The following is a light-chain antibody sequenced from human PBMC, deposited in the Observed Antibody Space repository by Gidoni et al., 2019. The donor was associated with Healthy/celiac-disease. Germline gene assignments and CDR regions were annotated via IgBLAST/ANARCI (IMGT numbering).Light chain of an antibody. V-gene: IGKV3-15*01. CDR2: GAS. Sequence: EIVMTQSPATLSVSPGERATLSCRASQSVSSNLAWYQQKPGQAPRLRIYGASTRATGIPARFSGSGSGTEFTLTISSLQSEDFAVYYCQQYNNWPLTFXPXTKVDIK. CDR1: QSVSSN. J-gene: IGKJ3*01. CDR3: QQYNNWPLT.